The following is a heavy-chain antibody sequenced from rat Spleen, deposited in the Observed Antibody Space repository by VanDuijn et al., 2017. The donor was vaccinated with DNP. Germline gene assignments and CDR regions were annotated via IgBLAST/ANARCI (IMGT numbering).Heavy chain of an antibody. Sequence: QVQLKESGPGLVQPSQTLSLTCTVSGFSLTSYTVSWVRQPPGKGLEWIASMSSGGSTYYNSGLKSRLRITKDTSKSQVFLKVSSLQTEDTAIYFCFRVLYNGYQRHYWSFDFWGPGTMVTVSS. V-gene: IGHV2-6*01. CDR1: GFSLTSYT. CDR3: FRVLYNGYQRHYWSFDF. J-gene: IGHJ1*01. D-gene: IGHD1-6*01. CDR2: MSSGGST.